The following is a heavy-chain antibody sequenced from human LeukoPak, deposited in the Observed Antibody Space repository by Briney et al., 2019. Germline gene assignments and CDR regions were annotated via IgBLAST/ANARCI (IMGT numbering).Heavy chain of an antibody. Sequence: PSETLSLTCTVSGGSITSYHWSWIRQPPGKGLEWIGYIYYSGSTNYNPSLKSRVTISVDTSKNQFSLKLSSVTAADTAVYYCARDHSRVGNLDYWGQGTLVTVSS. CDR2: IYYSGST. V-gene: IGHV4-59*01. CDR1: GGSITSYH. CDR3: ARDHSRVGNLDY. D-gene: IGHD1-14*01. J-gene: IGHJ4*02.